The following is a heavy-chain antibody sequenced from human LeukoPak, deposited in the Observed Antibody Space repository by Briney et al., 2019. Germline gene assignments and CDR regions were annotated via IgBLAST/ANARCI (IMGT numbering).Heavy chain of an antibody. CDR2: IYYSGST. J-gene: IGHJ4*02. D-gene: IGHD3-22*01. V-gene: IGHV4-59*01. CDR1: GGSINTYY. Sequence: SETLSLTCTVSGGSINTYYWSWIRQPPGKGLEWIGYIYYSGSTNYNPSLKSRVTISIDTSKNQFSLKPSSVTAADTAVYYCARTAYDSSGNFFDYWGQGTLVTVSS. CDR3: ARTAYDSSGNFFDY.